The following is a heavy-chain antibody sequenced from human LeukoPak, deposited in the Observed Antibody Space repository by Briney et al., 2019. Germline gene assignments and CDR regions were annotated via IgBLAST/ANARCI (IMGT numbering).Heavy chain of an antibody. CDR3: ARASDLYIYGRQGYFQH. CDR1: GYTFTSYA. Sequence: ASLKVSCKASGYTFTSYAMHWVRQPPGQRLEWMGWINAGNGNTKYSQKFQGRVTITRDTSASTAYMELSSLRSEDTAVYYCARASDLYIYGRQGYFQHWGQGTLVTVSS. V-gene: IGHV1-3*01. J-gene: IGHJ1*01. CDR2: INAGNGNT. D-gene: IGHD5-18*01.